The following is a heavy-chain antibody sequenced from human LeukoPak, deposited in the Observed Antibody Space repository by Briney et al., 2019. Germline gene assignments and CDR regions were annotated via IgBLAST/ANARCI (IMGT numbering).Heavy chain of an antibody. V-gene: IGHV3-21*01. Sequence: GGSLRLSCAASGFSLNNNGMNWVRQAPGKGLEWVSSISSTSTYIYYADSVRGRFTISRDNAKNSLYLQMNSLGAEDTAVYYCARNPIRIAGGGPHWFDTWGQGTLVTVSS. J-gene: IGHJ5*02. CDR2: ISSTSTYI. CDR1: GFSLNNNG. CDR3: ARNPIRIAGGGPHWFDT. D-gene: IGHD1-14*01.